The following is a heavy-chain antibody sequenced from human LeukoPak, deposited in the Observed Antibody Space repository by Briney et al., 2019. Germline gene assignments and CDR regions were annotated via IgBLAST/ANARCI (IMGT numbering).Heavy chain of an antibody. D-gene: IGHD3-22*01. V-gene: IGHV4-38-2*02. J-gene: IGHJ3*02. CDR1: GYSISSGYY. CDR3: ARGVWNYYDSSGYYNDAFDI. Sequence: SETLSLTCTVSGYSISSGYYWGWIRQPPGKGLEWIGSIYHSGSTYYNPSLKSRVTISVDTSKNQFSLKLSSVTAADTAVYYCARGVWNYYDSSGYYNDAFDIWGQGTMVTVSS. CDR2: IYHSGST.